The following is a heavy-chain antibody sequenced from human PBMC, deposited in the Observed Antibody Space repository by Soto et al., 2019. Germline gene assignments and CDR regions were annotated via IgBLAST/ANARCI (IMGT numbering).Heavy chain of an antibody. Sequence: SETLSLTCTVSSGSISSYYWSWIRQPPGKGLEWIGYIYYSGSTNYNPSLKSRVTISVDTSKNQFSLKLSSVTAADTAVYYCARDFKTRRAYYMDVWGKGTTVTSP. CDR2: IYYSGST. V-gene: IGHV4-59*01. CDR3: ARDFKTRRAYYMDV. CDR1: SGSISSYY. J-gene: IGHJ6*03.